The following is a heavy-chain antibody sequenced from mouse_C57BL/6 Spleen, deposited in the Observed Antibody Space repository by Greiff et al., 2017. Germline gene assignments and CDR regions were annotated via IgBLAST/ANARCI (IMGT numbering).Heavy chain of an antibody. CDR1: GYTFTSYW. D-gene: IGHD1-1*01. J-gene: IGHJ1*03. CDR2: IHPNSGST. V-gene: IGHV1-64*01. Sequence: QVQLKQPGAELVKPGASVKLSCKASGYTFTSYWMHWVKQRPGQGLEWIGMIHPNSGSTNYNEKFKSKATLTVDKSSSTAYMQLSSLTSEDSAVYYCARGYYGSGHFDVWGTGTTVTVSA. CDR3: ARGYYGSGHFDV.